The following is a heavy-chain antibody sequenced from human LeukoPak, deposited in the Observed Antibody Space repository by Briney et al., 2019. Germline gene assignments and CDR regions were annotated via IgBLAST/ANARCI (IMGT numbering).Heavy chain of an antibody. Sequence: SETLSLTCTVSGYSISSGYYWGWIRQPPGKGLEWIGSIYHSGSTFYNPSLKSRVTISVDTSKNQFSLKLSSVTAADTAVYYCAARHYGGNSVFDYWGQGTLVTVSS. J-gene: IGHJ4*02. D-gene: IGHD4-23*01. CDR2: IYHSGST. CDR3: AARHYGGNSVFDY. V-gene: IGHV4-38-2*02. CDR1: GYSISSGYY.